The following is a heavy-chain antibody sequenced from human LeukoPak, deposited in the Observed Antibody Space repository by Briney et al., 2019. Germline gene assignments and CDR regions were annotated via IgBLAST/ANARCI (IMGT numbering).Heavy chain of an antibody. J-gene: IGHJ3*02. V-gene: IGHV3-66*01. CDR2: IYSGGST. CDR1: GFTVSSNY. CDR3: ARDLAYSSSWYTDRAFDI. Sequence: GGSLRLSCAASGFTVSSNYMSWVRQAPGKGLERVSVIYSGGSTYYADSVKGRFTISRDNSKNTLYLQMNSLRAEDTAVYYCARDLAYSSSWYTDRAFDIWGQGTMVTVSS. D-gene: IGHD6-13*01.